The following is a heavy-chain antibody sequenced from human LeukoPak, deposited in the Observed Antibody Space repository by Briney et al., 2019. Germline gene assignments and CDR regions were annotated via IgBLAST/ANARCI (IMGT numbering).Heavy chain of an antibody. D-gene: IGHD3-3*01. CDR2: ITSSSSSI. CDR1: GFSFNDYS. V-gene: IGHV3-48*01. CDR3: AKDHYWSIDY. Sequence: GGSLRLSCVASGFSFNDYSMNWVRQAPGKGLEWISYITSSSSSIYYADSVKGRFTISRDNAKNSLYLQMNRLRAEDTAVYYCAKDHYWSIDYWGQGTLVTVSS. J-gene: IGHJ4*02.